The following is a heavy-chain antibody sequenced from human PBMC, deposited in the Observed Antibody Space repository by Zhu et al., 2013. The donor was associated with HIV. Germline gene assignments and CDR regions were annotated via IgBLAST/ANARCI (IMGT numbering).Heavy chain of an antibody. CDR3: AREGMGARRGDFYYYYMDV. J-gene: IGHJ6*03. V-gene: IGHV1-46*02. CDR2: INPSGGRT. Sequence: QXQLVQSGAEVKKPGASVRVSCKASGYSFNNHYIYWVRQAPGQGLEWMGLINPSGGRTTFAQKFQGRLSMTSDTSTGTVYMELSSLRSDDTAVYYCAREGMGARRGDFYYYYMDVWGIGTTVTVSS. D-gene: IGHD1-26*01. CDR1: GYSFNNHY.